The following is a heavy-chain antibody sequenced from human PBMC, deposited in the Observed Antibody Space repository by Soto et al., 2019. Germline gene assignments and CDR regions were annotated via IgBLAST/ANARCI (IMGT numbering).Heavy chain of an antibody. CDR1: GGSISSYY. J-gene: IGHJ4*02. Sequence: SETLSLTCTVSGGSISSYYWSWIRQPPGKGLEWIGYIYYSGSTNYNPSLRSRVTISVDTSKNQFSLKLSSVTAADTAVYYCARAGGSYCSSTSCLKYYFDYWGQGNAVTVSS. CDR2: IYYSGST. V-gene: IGHV4-59*01. CDR3: ARAGGSYCSSTSCLKYYFDY. D-gene: IGHD2-2*01.